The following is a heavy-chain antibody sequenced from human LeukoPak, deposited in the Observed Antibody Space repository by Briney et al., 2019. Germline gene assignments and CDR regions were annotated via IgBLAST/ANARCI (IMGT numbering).Heavy chain of an antibody. D-gene: IGHD3-3*01. CDR3: ASTCYDFWSGSELGDY. Sequence: PSETLSLTCTVSGGSISSYYWSWIRQPAGKGLEWIGRIYTSGSTNYNPSLKSRVTMSVDTSKNQFSLKLSSVTAADTAVYYCASTCYDFWSGSELGDYWGQGTLVTVSS. CDR2: IYTSGST. V-gene: IGHV4-4*07. J-gene: IGHJ4*02. CDR1: GGSISSYY.